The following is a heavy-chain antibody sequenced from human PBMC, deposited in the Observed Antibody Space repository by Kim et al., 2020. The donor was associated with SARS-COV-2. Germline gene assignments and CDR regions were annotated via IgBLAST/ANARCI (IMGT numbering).Heavy chain of an antibody. J-gene: IGHJ4*02. CDR3: ARDRHYDSSGYDY. Sequence: AQEVQGRVTMTRDTSLSTAYMELSRLRSDDTAVYYCARDRHYDSSGYDYWGQGTLVTVSS. V-gene: IGHV1-2*02. D-gene: IGHD3-22*01.